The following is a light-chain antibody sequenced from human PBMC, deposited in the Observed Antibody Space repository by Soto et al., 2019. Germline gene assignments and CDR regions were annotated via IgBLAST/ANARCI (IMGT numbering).Light chain of an antibody. CDR3: QQYETYWT. J-gene: IGKJ1*01. V-gene: IGKV1-5*03. CDR1: QSISSW. Sequence: DIQMTQSPSTLSASVGDRVTLTCRASQSISSWLAWYQQKPGKAPKLLIYRASILESGVPSRFSGSGFGTEFTLTISNLQPDDFATYHCQQYETYWTFGQGIKVDI. CDR2: RAS.